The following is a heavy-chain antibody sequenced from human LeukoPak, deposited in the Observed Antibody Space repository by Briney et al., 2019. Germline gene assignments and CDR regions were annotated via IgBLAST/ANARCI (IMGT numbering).Heavy chain of an antibody. Sequence: ASVKVSCKASGYTFTSYGISWVRQAPGQGLEWMGWISAYNGNTNYAQKFQGRVTITADKSTSTAYMELSSLRSEDTAVYYCAVEGYYGSGSYSAPGYWGQGTLVTVSS. J-gene: IGHJ4*02. CDR3: AVEGYYGSGSYSAPGY. V-gene: IGHV1-18*01. CDR1: GYTFTSYG. D-gene: IGHD3-10*01. CDR2: ISAYNGNT.